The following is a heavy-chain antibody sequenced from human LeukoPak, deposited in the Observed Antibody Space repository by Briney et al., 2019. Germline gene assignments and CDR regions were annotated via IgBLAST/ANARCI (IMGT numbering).Heavy chain of an antibody. CDR1: RGSISSSSYY. J-gene: IGHJ6*03. CDR3: ARRIYYMDV. V-gene: IGHV4-39*01. Sequence: PETLSLTSTVSRGSISSSSYYSGWVRHPPGTGLEWIGSIYYSGSTYYNPSLKSRVTISVDTSTNQFSLKLSSVTAADTAVYYCARRIYYMDVWGRGTAVSVSS. CDR2: IYYSGST.